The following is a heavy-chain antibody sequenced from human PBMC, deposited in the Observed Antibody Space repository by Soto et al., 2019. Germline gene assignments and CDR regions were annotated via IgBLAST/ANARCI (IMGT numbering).Heavy chain of an antibody. Sequence: QVQLVQSGVEVEKPGASVKVSCKASGYTFTSYGVSWVRQAPGQGLEWMGWISAYNGNTNYAQKFQGRVTMTTDTSTSTAYMDLRSLRSDDTVVYYCARDVPTVTTGGPDYWGQGTLVTFSS. CDR1: GYTFTSYG. J-gene: IGHJ4*02. CDR3: ARDVPTVTTGGPDY. V-gene: IGHV1-18*01. CDR2: ISAYNGNT. D-gene: IGHD4-17*01.